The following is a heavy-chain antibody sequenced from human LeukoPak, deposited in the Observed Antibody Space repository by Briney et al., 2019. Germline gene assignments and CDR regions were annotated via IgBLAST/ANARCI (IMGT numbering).Heavy chain of an antibody. CDR2: IKSKNVGGTT. V-gene: IGHV3-15*01. Sequence: GGSLRLSCAASGFTFNNAWMNWVRQAPGKGPEWVGRIKSKNVGGTTDYAAPVKGRFTISRDDSKNTAYLQMNSLKIEDTAVYYCTSHAAFDPWGQGTLVTVSS. J-gene: IGHJ5*02. CDR1: GFTFNNAW. CDR3: TSHAAFDP.